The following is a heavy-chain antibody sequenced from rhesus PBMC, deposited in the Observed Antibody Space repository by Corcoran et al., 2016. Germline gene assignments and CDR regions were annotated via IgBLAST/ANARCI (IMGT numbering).Heavy chain of an antibody. J-gene: IGHJ4*01. CDR1: GGSISGYY. CDR3: ARDLGYSSWSHFDY. Sequence: QVQLQESGPGLVKPSETLSLTCAVSGGSISGYYCNWIRQPPVKGREWIGYIGGSSGRTYYNPSSKMRVTLSTDTSKNQFSLKLSSVTAADTAVYYCARDLGYSSWSHFDYWGQGVLVTVSS. D-gene: IGHD6-13*01. CDR2: IGGSSGRT. V-gene: IGHV4-165*02.